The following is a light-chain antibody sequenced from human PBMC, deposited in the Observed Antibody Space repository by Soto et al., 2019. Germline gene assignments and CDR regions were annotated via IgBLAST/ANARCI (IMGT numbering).Light chain of an antibody. CDR2: DAS. CDR3: QQRSNWPGT. Sequence: EIVLTQSPATLSLSPGARATLSGRASQSVRTSLAWYQQQPGQAPRLLIYDASNRATGIPARFSGSGSGTDFTLTIRSLQPKDFAVYYCQQRSNWPGTFGQGTKVEIK. J-gene: IGKJ1*01. CDR1: QSVRTS. V-gene: IGKV3-11*01.